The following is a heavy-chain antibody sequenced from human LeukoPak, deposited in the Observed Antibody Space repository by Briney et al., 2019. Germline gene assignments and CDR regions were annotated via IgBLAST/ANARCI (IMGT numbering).Heavy chain of an antibody. D-gene: IGHD3-22*01. CDR3: ASEVEDSSGYQTDALDI. V-gene: IGHV4-34*01. Sequence: SETLSLTCAVYGGSFSGYYWSWIRQPPGKGLEWIGEINHSGSTNYNPSLKSRVTISVDTSKNQFSLKLSSVTAADTAVYYCASEVEDSSGYQTDALDIWGQGTMVTVSS. CDR1: GGSFSGYY. CDR2: INHSGST. J-gene: IGHJ3*02.